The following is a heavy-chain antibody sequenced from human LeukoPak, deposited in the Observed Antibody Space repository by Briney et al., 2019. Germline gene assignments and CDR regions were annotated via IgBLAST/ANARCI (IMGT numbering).Heavy chain of an antibody. CDR3: ARDQAWHTERWLQLEVVLDY. CDR1: GYTFTGYY. J-gene: IGHJ4*02. V-gene: IGHV1-2*02. Sequence: ASVKVSCKASGYTFTGYYMHWVRQAPGQGLEWMGWINPNSGGTNYAQKFQGRVTMTRDTSISTAYMELSRLRSDATAVYYCARDQAWHTERWLQLEVVLDYWGQGTLVTVSS. CDR2: INPNSGGT. D-gene: IGHD5-24*01.